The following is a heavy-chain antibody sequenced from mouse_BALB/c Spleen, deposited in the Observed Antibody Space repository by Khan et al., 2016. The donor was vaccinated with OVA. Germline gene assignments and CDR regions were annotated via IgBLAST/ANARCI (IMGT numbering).Heavy chain of an antibody. CDR1: GYTFTNYG. CDR2: INTYTGET. J-gene: IGHJ1*01. V-gene: IGHV9-1*02. CDR3: VRGAINWYFDV. Sequence: QIQLVQSGPELKKPGETVKISCKASGYTFTNYGMNWVQQAPGKGLKWMGWINTYTGETTYTDDFKGRFAFSLETSASTAYLQINNLKYEDMATYFCVRGAINWYFDVWGAGTTVTVSA.